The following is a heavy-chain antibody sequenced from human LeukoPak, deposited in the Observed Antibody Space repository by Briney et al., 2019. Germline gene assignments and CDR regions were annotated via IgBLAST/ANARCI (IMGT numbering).Heavy chain of an antibody. CDR1: GYTLTELS. CDR2: FDPEDGET. J-gene: IGHJ6*02. V-gene: IGHV1-24*01. CDR3: ATASYYYDSSGYFYYGMDV. D-gene: IGHD3-22*01. Sequence: ASVKVSCKVSGYTLTELSMHWVRQAPGKGLEWMGGFDPEDGETIYAQKFQGRVTMTEDTSTDTAYMELSSLRSEDTAVYYCATASYYYDSSGYFYYGMDVWGQGTTVTVSS.